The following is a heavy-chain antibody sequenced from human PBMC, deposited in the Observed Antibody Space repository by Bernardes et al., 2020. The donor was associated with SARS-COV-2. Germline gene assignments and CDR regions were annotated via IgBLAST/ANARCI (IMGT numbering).Heavy chain of an antibody. V-gene: IGHV3-33*01. CDR2: IWYDGSNK. J-gene: IGHJ4*02. D-gene: IGHD3-10*01. CDR3: ACAPSEMLRGY. Sequence: GGSRRLSCAASGFSFSTYGMHWVRQAPGKGLEWVAVIWYDGSNKYYADSVKGRFTISRDNSKNTLFLQMNSLRAEDTAVYYCACAPSEMLRGYWGQGTLVTVSS. CDR1: GFSFSTYG.